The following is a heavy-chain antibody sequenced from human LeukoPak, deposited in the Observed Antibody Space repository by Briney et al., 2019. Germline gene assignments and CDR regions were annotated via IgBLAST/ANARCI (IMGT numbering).Heavy chain of an antibody. J-gene: IGHJ3*02. CDR2: INPNSGGT. CDR1: GYTFTGYY. Sequence: GASVKVSCKASGYTFTGYYMHWVRQAPGQGLEWMGWINPNSGGTNYAQKFEGRVTMTRETSISKAYMEPSRLRSDDTAVYYCASLARSYYYGSGSRWYDAFDIWGQGTMVTVSS. V-gene: IGHV1-2*02. D-gene: IGHD3-10*01. CDR3: ASLARSYYYGSGSRWYDAFDI.